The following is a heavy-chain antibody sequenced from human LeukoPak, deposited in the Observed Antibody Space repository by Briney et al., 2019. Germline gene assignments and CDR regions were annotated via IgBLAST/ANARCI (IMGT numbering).Heavy chain of an antibody. J-gene: IGHJ5*02. CDR3: ARANYDILTGPRVNWFGP. CDR2: IYYSGST. D-gene: IGHD3-9*01. Sequence: SETLSLTCTVSGGSISSYYWSWIRQPPGKGLEWIGYIYYSGSTNYNPSLKSRVTISVDTSKNQFSLKLSSVTAADTAVYYCARANYDILTGPRVNWFGPWGQGTLVTVSS. CDR1: GGSISSYY. V-gene: IGHV4-59*01.